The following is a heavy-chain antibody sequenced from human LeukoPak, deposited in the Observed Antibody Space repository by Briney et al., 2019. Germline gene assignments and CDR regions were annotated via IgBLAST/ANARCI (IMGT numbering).Heavy chain of an antibody. CDR1: GFTFNSYW. V-gene: IGHV3-7*03. CDR2: IKQDGSEK. Sequence: GGSLRLSCAASGFTFNSYWISWVRQAPGKGLEWVANIKQDGSEKYYVDSVKGRFTISRDNAKNSLYLQMNSLRAEDTAVYYCARGRDFYYGMDVWGQGATVTVSS. CDR3: ARGRDFYYGMDV. J-gene: IGHJ6*02.